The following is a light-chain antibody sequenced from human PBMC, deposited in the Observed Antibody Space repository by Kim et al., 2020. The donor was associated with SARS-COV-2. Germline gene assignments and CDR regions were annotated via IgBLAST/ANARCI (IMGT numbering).Light chain of an antibody. V-gene: IGKV3-20*01. CDR2: GAS. CDR3: QQYGSGYT. CDR1: VSSSY. J-gene: IGKJ2*01. Sequence: VSSSYLAWYQQKPGQAPRLLIYGASSRATGIPDRFSGSGSGTDFTLTISRLEPEDFAVYYCQQYGSGYTFGQGTKLEI.